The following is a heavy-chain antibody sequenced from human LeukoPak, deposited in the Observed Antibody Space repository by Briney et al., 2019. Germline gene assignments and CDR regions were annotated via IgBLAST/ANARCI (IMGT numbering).Heavy chain of an antibody. Sequence: SETLSLTCAVYGGSFSGYYWSWIRQPPGKGLEWIGEINHSGSTNYNPSLKSRVTISVDTSKNQCSLKLSSITAADTAMYYYATVCHTSLGVARETYFDYWGQGTLVTVSS. D-gene: IGHD2-21*01. CDR2: INHSGST. CDR3: ATVCHTSLGVARETYFDY. CDR1: GGSFSGYY. V-gene: IGHV4-34*01. J-gene: IGHJ4*02.